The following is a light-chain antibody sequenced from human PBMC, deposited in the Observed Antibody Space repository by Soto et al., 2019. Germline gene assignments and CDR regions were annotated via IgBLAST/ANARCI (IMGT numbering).Light chain of an antibody. J-gene: IGKJ1*01. V-gene: IGKV1-39*01. CDR3: QQSFNTLWT. CDR2: AAS. Sequence: DIQMTQSPFSLSASVGDRVTITCRASQRISTFLNWYQQKPGKAPKILIFAASILQSGVPSRFSGSGSGTDFTLTISSLQPEDFATYYCQQSFNTLWTFGQGTTVEI. CDR1: QRISTF.